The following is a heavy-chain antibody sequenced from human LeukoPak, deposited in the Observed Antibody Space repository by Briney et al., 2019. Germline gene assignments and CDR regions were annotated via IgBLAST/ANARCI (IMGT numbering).Heavy chain of an antibody. D-gene: IGHD4-17*01. CDR1: GFTFSSYA. V-gene: IGHV3-23*01. CDR2: ISGSGGST. Sequence: GGSLRLSCAASGFTFSSYAMSWVRQAPGKGLEWVSAISGSGGSTYYADSVKGRFTISRDNSKNTLYLQMNSVRTEDTAVYYCARDGPAPSMTSVTSNYWGQGTLVTVSS. CDR3: ARDGPAPSMTSVTSNY. J-gene: IGHJ4*02.